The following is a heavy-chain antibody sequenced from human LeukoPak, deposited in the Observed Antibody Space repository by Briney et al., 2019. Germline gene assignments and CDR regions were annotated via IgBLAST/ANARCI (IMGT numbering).Heavy chain of an antibody. CDR1: GGSFSGYY. V-gene: IGHV4-34*01. J-gene: IGHJ4*02. D-gene: IGHD2-2*01. CDR3: ARGRGIVVAPAASTRPFDY. Sequence: SETLPLTCAVYGGSFSGYYWSWIRQPPGKGLEWMGEINHSGSTNYNPSLKSRVTISVDTSKNQFSLKLSSVTAADTAVYYCARGRGIVVAPAASTRPFDYWGQGTLVTVSS. CDR2: INHSGST.